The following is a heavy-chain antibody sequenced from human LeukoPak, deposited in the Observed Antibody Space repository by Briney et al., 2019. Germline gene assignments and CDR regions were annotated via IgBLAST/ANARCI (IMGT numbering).Heavy chain of an antibody. CDR2: ISAYNGHT. V-gene: IGHV1-18*01. Sequence: ASVKVSCKTSGYTFAHYGISWLRQAPGQGLEWMGWISAYNGHTNYPQKLQGRVTMTTDTSTNTAYMSLGSLRSDDTAVYYCARDFGSGSYYQSHYMDVWGKGTTVTVSS. D-gene: IGHD3-10*01. CDR1: GYTFAHYG. CDR3: ARDFGSGSYYQSHYMDV. J-gene: IGHJ6*03.